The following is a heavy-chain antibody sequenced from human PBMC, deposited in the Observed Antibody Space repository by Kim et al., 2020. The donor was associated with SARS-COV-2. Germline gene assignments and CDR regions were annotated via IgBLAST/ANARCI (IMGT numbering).Heavy chain of an antibody. V-gene: IGHV4-34*01. CDR2: INHSGST. J-gene: IGHJ5*02. Sequence: SETLSLTCAVYGGSFSGYYWSWIRQPPGKGLEWIGEINHSGSTNYNPSLKSRVTISVDTSKNQFSLKLSSVTAADTAVYYYARGAKMTTVTTFGNWFDPWGQGTLVTVSS. D-gene: IGHD4-17*01. CDR3: ARGAKMTTVTTFGNWFDP. CDR1: GGSFSGYY.